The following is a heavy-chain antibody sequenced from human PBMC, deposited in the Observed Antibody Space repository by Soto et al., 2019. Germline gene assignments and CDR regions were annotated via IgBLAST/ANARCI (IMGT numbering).Heavy chain of an antibody. CDR2: ISYDGSNK. Sequence: GGSLRLSCAASGFTFSSYGIHWVRQAPGKGLEWVAVISYDGSNKYYADSVKGRFTISRDDSKNTLYLQMNSLRAEDTAVYYCAKQGLPHHNWFDPWGQGTLVTVSS. CDR1: GFTFSSYG. D-gene: IGHD2-15*01. J-gene: IGHJ5*02. CDR3: AKQGLPHHNWFDP. V-gene: IGHV3-30*18.